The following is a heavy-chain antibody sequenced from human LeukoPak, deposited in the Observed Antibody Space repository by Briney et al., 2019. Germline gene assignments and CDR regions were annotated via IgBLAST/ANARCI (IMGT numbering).Heavy chain of an antibody. Sequence: PSETLSLTCTVSGGSISSSGYYWGWIRQPPGKGLEWIGSIYYSGSTYYNPSLKSRVTISVDTSKIQFSLKLTSVTAADTAVYYCARHRPVDSSGWTSFDLWGRGTLVTVSS. J-gene: IGHJ2*01. D-gene: IGHD6-19*01. CDR2: IYYSGST. CDR3: ARHRPVDSSGWTSFDL. V-gene: IGHV4-39*01. CDR1: GGSISSSGYY.